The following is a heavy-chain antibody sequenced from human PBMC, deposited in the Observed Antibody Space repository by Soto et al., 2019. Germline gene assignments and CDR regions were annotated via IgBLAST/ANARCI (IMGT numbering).Heavy chain of an antibody. CDR2: IYYSGST. Sequence: TLSLTCTVSGGTIISVGYYCSWIRQHPGKGREGIGYIYYSGSTGYTPSRKSRVTISVDTSKSQFSLKLSSVTAADTAVYYCARDFKDSSGPPLGMGVLGQGPSVTVSS. CDR1: GGTIISVGYY. CDR3: ARDFKDSSGPPLGMGV. V-gene: IGHV4-31*03. D-gene: IGHD6-19*01. J-gene: IGHJ6*02.